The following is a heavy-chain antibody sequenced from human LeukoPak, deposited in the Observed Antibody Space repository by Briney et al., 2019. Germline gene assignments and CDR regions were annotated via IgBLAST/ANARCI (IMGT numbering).Heavy chain of an antibody. V-gene: IGHV1-46*01. CDR2: INPSDGRP. D-gene: IGHD3/OR15-3a*01. CDR1: GDTVTIQR. Sequence: ASVKVSCKAPGDTVTIQRIAWVRQAPGHGLEWMGIINPSDGRPTYGQMFQGRLTMTRDTSTSTVYMELSSLRSEDTAVYYCARNNIGNGGWTGLGYWGQGTLVTVSS. J-gene: IGHJ4*02. CDR3: ARNNIGNGGWTGLGY.